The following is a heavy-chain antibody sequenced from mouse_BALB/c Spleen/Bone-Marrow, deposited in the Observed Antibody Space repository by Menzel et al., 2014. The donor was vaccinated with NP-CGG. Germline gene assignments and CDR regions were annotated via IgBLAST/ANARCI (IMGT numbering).Heavy chain of an antibody. J-gene: IGHJ3*01. CDR3: ARGGGYGNSPLFAY. V-gene: IGHV1S56*01. CDR2: IYPADGST. CDR1: GYTFTSYD. Sequence: VKLMESGPELVKPGALVKISCKASGYTFTSYDINWGKRRPGQGVVRIGWIYPADGSTKYNEKFKGKATLTADTSSSTAYMQLSSLTSENAAVYFCARGGGYGNSPLFAYWGQGTLVTVSA. D-gene: IGHD2-10*02.